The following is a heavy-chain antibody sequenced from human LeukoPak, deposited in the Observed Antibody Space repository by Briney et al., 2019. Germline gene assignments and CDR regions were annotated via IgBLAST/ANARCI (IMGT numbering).Heavy chain of an antibody. J-gene: IGHJ6*02. CDR3: ARGGQDYYYYYGMDV. Sequence: PSETLSLTCTVSGGSISGYYWSWIRQHPGKGLEWIGYIYYSGSTYYNPSLKSRVTISVDTSKNQFSLKLSSVTAADTAVYYCARGGQDYYYYYGMDVWGQGTTVTVSS. D-gene: IGHD3-16*01. CDR1: GGSISGYY. V-gene: IGHV4-31*03. CDR2: IYYSGST.